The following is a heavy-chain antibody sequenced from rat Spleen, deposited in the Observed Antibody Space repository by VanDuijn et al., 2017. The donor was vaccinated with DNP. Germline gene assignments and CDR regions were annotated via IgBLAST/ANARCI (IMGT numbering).Heavy chain of an antibody. V-gene: IGHV2S75*01. Sequence: QVQLKESGPVLVQASETLSLTCTVSGFSLTNYGVIWVRQSPGKGLEWMGIIWGDGNTDYNSALKSRLSISRDTSKSQVFLTMNSLQTDDTAVYYCAELWMFDYWGQGVMVTVSS. D-gene: IGHD1-3*01. CDR2: IWGDGNT. J-gene: IGHJ2*01. CDR3: AELWMFDY. CDR1: GFSLTNYG.